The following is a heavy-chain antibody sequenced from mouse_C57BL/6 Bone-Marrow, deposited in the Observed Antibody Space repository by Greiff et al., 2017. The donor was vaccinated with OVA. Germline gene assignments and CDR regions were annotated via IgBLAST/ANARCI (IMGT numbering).Heavy chain of an antibody. V-gene: IGHV1-55*01. Sequence: VQLQQSGAELVKPGASVKMSCKASGYTFNSYWITWVKQRPGQGLEWIGDIYPGSGSTNYNEKFKSKATLTVDTSSSTAYMQLSSLTSEDSAVYYGARPHYYGSSSLDYWGQGTTVTVSA. J-gene: IGHJ2*01. CDR1: GYTFNSYW. CDR3: ARPHYYGSSSLDY. CDR2: IYPGSGST. D-gene: IGHD1-1*01.